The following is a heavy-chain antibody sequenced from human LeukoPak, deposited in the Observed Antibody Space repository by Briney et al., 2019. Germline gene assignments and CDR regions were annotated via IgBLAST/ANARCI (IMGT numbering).Heavy chain of an antibody. CDR2: IYPGASDT. J-gene: IGHJ4*02. CDR3: ARQGEYSYGPGGY. D-gene: IGHD5-18*01. V-gene: IGHV5-51*01. CDR1: GYSFTSYW. Sequence: GGSLKISCKGSGYSFTSYWIGWGRQMPGKGLEWMVLIYPGASDTRYTPSVQGQVTISADKSISTAYLQWSSLKASDTAMYYCARQGEYSYGPGGYWGQGTLVTVSS.